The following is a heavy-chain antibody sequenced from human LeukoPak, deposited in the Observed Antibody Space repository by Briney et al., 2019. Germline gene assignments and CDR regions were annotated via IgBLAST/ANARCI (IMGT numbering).Heavy chain of an antibody. CDR2: IYYSGST. D-gene: IGHD3-22*01. Sequence: SETLSLTCTVSGGSISSSSYYWGWIRQPPGKGLEWIGSIYYSGSTYYNPPLKSRVTISVDTSKNQFSLKLSSVTAADTAVYYCARREYDSSGYYYAYWGQGTLVTVSS. V-gene: IGHV4-39*01. CDR1: GGSISSSSYY. J-gene: IGHJ4*02. CDR3: ARREYDSSGYYYAY.